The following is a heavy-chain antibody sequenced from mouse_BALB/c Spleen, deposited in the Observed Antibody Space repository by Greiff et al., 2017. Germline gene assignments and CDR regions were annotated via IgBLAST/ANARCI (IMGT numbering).Heavy chain of an antibody. D-gene: IGHD1-1*01. CDR1: GFSLTSYG. CDR2: IWAGGST. V-gene: IGHV2-9*02. Sequence: VQLQQSGPGLVAPSQSLSITCTVSGFSLTSYGVHWVRQHPGKGLEWLGVIWAGGSTNYNSALMSRLSISKDNSKSQVFLKMNSLQTDDTAMYYCARGGYYGSGFAYWGQGTLVTVSA. J-gene: IGHJ3*01. CDR3: ARGGYYGSGFAY.